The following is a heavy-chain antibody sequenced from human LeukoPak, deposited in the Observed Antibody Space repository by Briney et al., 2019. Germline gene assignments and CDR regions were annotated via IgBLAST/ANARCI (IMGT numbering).Heavy chain of an antibody. CDR2: IIPIFGIA. D-gene: IGHD2-21*02. V-gene: IGHV1-69*04. CDR3: AREAPDCGGDCYSGHFQR. J-gene: IGHJ1*01. CDR1: GGTFSSYA. Sequence: SVKVSCKASGGTFSSYAISWVRQAPGQGLEWMGRIIPIFGIANYAQKFQGRVTITADKSTSTAYMELSSLRSEDTAVYYCAREAPDCGGDCYSGHFQRWGQGTLVTVSS.